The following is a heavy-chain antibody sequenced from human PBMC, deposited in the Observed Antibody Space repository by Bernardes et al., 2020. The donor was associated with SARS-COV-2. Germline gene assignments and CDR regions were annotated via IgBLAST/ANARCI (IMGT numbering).Heavy chain of an antibody. CDR2: ITGNGDIT. CDR1: GISFSNYA. CDR3: AKGSFGVELLHAFVI. D-gene: IGHD3-3*01. Sequence: GGSLRLSCVASGISFSNYAMSWVRQAPGRGLEWVSVITGNGDITYYADSVKGRFTISRDNSKNTLYLQMNSLRAEDTAIYYCAKGSFGVELLHAFVIWGQGTMVTVSS. J-gene: IGHJ3*02. V-gene: IGHV3-23*01.